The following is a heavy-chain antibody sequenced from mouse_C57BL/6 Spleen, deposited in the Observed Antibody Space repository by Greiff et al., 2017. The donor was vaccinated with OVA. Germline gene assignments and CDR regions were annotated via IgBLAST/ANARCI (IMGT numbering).Heavy chain of an antibody. CDR1: GFTFSSYT. CDR2: ISGGGGNT. Sequence: EVHLVESGGGLVKPGGSLKLSCAASGFTFSSYTMSWVRQTPEKRLEWVATISGGGGNTYYPDSVKGRFTISRDNAKNTLYLQMSSLRSEDTALYYCARHGSNYAYYFDYWGQGTTLTVSS. CDR3: ARHGSNYAYYFDY. D-gene: IGHD1-1*01. V-gene: IGHV5-9*01. J-gene: IGHJ2*01.